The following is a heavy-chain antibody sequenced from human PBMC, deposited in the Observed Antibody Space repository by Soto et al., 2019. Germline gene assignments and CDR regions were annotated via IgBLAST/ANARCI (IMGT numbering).Heavy chain of an antibody. D-gene: IGHD3-10*01. CDR3: ARVWGGAFDF. J-gene: IGHJ3*01. Sequence: SETLSLTCTVSGGSISSYVWSWIRQPPGKGLEWIGYIYYSGSTKYNPSLKSRVTISVDTSKNRFSLRLSSVTAADTAVYYCARVWGGAFDFWGQGTMVTVSS. V-gene: IGHV4-59*01. CDR1: GGSISSYV. CDR2: IYYSGST.